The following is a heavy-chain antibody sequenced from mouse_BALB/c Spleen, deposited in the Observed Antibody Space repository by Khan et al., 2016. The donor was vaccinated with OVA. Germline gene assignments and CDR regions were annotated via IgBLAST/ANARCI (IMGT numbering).Heavy chain of an antibody. D-gene: IGHD2-1*01. CDR3: ARCNFYAMDY. CDR2: IWSDGAS. J-gene: IGHJ4*01. Sequence: QVQLKESGPGLVAPSQSLSITCTVSGFSLTSYGVHWVRQPPGTGLEWLIVIWSDGASTYNSAHKSRLSISTDNSKSQVFLKMNSLQTDDTAMYYCARCNFYAMDYWGQGTSVTVSS. V-gene: IGHV2-6*02. CDR1: GFSLTSYG.